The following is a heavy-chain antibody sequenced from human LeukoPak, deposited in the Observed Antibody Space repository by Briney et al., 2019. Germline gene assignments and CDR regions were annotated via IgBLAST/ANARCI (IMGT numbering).Heavy chain of an antibody. D-gene: IGHD1-26*01. CDR3: ASTDGSAVQKKRRPYSGSYYGAFDI. J-gene: IGHJ3*02. CDR2: MNPNSGNT. V-gene: IGHV1-8*02. Sequence: GASVKVSCKASGYTFTSYGISWVRQATGQGLEWMGWMNPNSGNTGYAQKFQGRVTMTRNTSISTAYMELSSLRSEDTAVYYCASTDGSAVQKKRRPYSGSYYGAFDIWGQGTMVTVSS. CDR1: GYTFTSYG.